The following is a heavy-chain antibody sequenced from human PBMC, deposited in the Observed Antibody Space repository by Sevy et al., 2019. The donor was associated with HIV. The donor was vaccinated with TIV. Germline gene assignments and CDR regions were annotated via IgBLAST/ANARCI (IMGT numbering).Heavy chain of an antibody. V-gene: IGHV3-74*01. CDR3: ARVVGYVSGNYYKYYYDLDV. Sequence: GGSLRLSCTASGFISSPYWMHWVRQAPGKGLVWVSRINPDGSITSYADAVKGRFTISRDNAKKSLYLQMNSLRVEDTAVYYCARVVGYVSGNYYKYYYDLDVWGQGTAVTVSS. CDR2: INPDGSIT. J-gene: IGHJ6*02. D-gene: IGHD3-10*01. CDR1: GFISSPYW.